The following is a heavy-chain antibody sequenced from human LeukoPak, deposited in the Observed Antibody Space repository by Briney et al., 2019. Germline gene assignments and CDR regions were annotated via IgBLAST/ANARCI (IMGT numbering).Heavy chain of an antibody. CDR1: GDSVSSNSAA. CDR3: ARETTGSHYYYYYMDV. J-gene: IGHJ6*03. V-gene: IGHV6-1*01. D-gene: IGHD1-26*01. Sequence: SQTLSLTCAISGDSVSSNSAAWNWIRQSPSRGLEWLGRTYYRSKWYNDYAVSMKSRITINPDTSKNQFSLQLNSVTPEDTAVYYCARETTGSHYYYYYMDVWGKGTTVTVSS. CDR2: TYYRSKWYN.